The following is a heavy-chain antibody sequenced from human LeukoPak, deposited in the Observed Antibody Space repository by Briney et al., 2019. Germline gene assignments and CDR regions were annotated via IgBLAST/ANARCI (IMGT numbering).Heavy chain of an antibody. J-gene: IGHJ4*02. CDR2: IHTSGES. Sequence: SETLSLTCTVSGASISNYYWSCIRQNPEKGLEWMGHIHTSGESTYYTSLVSRLTTSIDTSRNQLSLKLTSMTAADTAVYFCARLGSYHDFWGQGALVTVSS. V-gene: IGHV4-4*09. D-gene: IGHD1-26*01. CDR1: GASISNYY. CDR3: ARLGSYHDF.